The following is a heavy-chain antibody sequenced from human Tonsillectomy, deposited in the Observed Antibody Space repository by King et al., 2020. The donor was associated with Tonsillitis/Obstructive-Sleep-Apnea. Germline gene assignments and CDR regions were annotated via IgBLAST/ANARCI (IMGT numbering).Heavy chain of an antibody. Sequence: VQLQQWGAGLLKPSETLSLTCAVYGGSFSDYYWSWIRQPPGQGLEWIGEINHSGSTNYNPSLQSRVTISVDTSKNQFSLNLRSVTAADTAVYYCVRASKGVRLRPFQYWGQGTLVTVSS. CDR2: INHSGST. D-gene: IGHD4-17*01. J-gene: IGHJ1*01. CDR3: VRASKGVRLRPFQY. V-gene: IGHV4-34*01. CDR1: GGSFSDYY.